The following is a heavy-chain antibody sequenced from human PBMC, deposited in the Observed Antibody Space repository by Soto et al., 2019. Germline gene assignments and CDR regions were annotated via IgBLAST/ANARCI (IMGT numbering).Heavy chain of an antibody. CDR2: VYYSGSI. J-gene: IGHJ4*02. D-gene: IGHD1-1*01. CDR1: GASISSFY. Sequence: QVQLQESGPGLLKPSETLSLTCTVSGASISSFYWSWIRQPPGKGLEWIVYVYYSGSINYNPYLKSRVTISVDTSKSQFSLTLSSVTAADPAMYYCARDTTPSLWGQGTLVTVSS. CDR3: ARDTTPSL. V-gene: IGHV4-59*01.